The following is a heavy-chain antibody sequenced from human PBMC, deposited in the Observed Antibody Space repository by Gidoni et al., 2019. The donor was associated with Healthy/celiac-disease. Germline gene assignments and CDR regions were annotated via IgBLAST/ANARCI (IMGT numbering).Heavy chain of an antibody. Sequence: QVQLVQSGAEVKKPGSSVKVSCKASGGTFSSYAISWVRQAPGQGLEWMGGIIPIFGTANYAQKFQGRVTITADESTSTAYMELSSLRSEDTAVYYCARDSMVRGVIINFYAFDIWGQGTMVTVSS. CDR1: GGTFSSYA. V-gene: IGHV1-69*01. CDR3: ARDSMVRGVIINFYAFDI. CDR2: IIPIFGTA. J-gene: IGHJ3*02. D-gene: IGHD3-10*01.